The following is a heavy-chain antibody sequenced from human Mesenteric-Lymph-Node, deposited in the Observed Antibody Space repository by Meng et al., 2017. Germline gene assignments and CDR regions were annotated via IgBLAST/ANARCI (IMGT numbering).Heavy chain of an antibody. CDR1: GGSLSSRNW. J-gene: IGHJ4*02. V-gene: IGHV4-4*02. D-gene: IGHD2-21*02. Sequence: QGQLQELGPGVGKPSGTLSPTCAVSGGSLSSRNWWSWVRQPPGKGLEWIGEIYHSGSTNYNPSLKSRVTISVDESKNQFSLRLSSVTAADTAVYYCARVGAYCGGDCYHPRWGQGTLVTVSS. CDR2: IYHSGST. CDR3: ARVGAYCGGDCYHPR.